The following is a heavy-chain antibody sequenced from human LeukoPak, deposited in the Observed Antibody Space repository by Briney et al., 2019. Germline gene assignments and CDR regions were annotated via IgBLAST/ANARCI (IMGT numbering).Heavy chain of an antibody. CDR3: ARGNRVPAPYDY. D-gene: IGHD2-2*01. J-gene: IGHJ4*02. V-gene: IGHV3-21*01. CDR1: GFTFSTYN. CDR2: ISSGSSYI. Sequence: SGVSLRLSCAASGFTFSTYNMNWVRQAPGKGLEWVSYISSGSSYIYYADSVKVRFTISRDNAKNSMYLQMNSLRAEDTAVYYCARGNRVPAPYDYWGQGTLVTVSS.